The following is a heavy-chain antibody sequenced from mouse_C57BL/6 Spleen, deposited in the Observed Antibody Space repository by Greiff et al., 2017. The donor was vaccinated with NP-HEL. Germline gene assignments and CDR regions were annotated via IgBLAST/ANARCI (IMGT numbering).Heavy chain of an antibody. CDR3: ARGDLLLYFDY. CDR1: GYSITSGYY. CDR2: ISYDGSN. J-gene: IGHJ2*01. D-gene: IGHD1-1*01. V-gene: IGHV3-6*01. Sequence: EVQLVESGPGLVKPSQSLSLTCSVTGYSITSGYYWNWIRQFPGNKLEWMGYISYDGSNNYNPSLKNRISITRDTSKNQFFLKLNSVTTEDTATYYCARGDLLLYFDYWGQGTTLTVSS.